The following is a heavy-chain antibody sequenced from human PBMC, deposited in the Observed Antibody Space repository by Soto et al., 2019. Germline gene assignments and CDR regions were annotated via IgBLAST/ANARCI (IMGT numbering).Heavy chain of an antibody. CDR2: ISSSGSTI. J-gene: IGHJ4*02. CDR3: AGDSRPGGGEYYFDY. CDR1: GFTFSDYY. Sequence: GGSLRLSCAASGFTFSDYYMSWIRQAPGKGLEWVSYISSSGSTIYYADSVKGRFTISRDNAKNSLYLQMNSLRAEDTAVYYCAGDSRPGGGEYYFDYWGQGTLVTVSS. V-gene: IGHV3-11*01. D-gene: IGHD3-16*01.